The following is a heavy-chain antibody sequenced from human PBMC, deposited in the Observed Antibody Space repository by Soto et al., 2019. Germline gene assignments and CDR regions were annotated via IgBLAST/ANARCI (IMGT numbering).Heavy chain of an antibody. CDR1: GATSSSYA. J-gene: IGHJ3*02. CDR3: ARAPKRYCSGGSCQGAAAAFDI. CDR2: IILFFGTA. D-gene: IGHD2-15*01. Sequence: QVQLVQSGPGGRNPGPPVKFSCKPPGATSSSYAISWVRRAPGQGLGWMGGIILFFGTANYAQKFQGRVTITADESTSTAYMELSSLRSEDTAVYYCARAPKRYCSGGSCQGAAAAFDIWGQGTMVTVSS. V-gene: IGHV1-69*01.